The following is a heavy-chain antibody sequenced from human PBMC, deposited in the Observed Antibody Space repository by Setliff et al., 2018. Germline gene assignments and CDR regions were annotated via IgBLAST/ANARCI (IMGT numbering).Heavy chain of an antibody. Sequence: SVKVSCKASGGTFSTYAISWVRQAPGQGLEWMGGIISMFGTTNYAQKFQGRVTITTDKSTSTAYMELSSLRSEDTAIYYCARGDFYYFFYMDVWGKGTTVTVSS. V-gene: IGHV1-69*05. CDR1: GGTFSTYA. CDR2: IISMFGTT. CDR3: ARGDFYYFFYMDV. J-gene: IGHJ6*03.